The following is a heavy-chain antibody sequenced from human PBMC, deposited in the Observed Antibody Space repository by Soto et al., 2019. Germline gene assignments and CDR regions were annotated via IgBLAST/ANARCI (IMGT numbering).Heavy chain of an antibody. CDR1: GYTFTGYY. J-gene: IGHJ6*02. V-gene: IGHV1-2*04. CDR2: INPNSGGT. CDR3: ARVPGDLTVTIHKVGESPSDYGMDV. Sequence: ASVKVSCKASGYTFTGYYMHWVRQAPGQGLEWMGWINPNSGGTNYAQKFQGWVTMTRDTSISTAYMELSRLRSDDTAVYYCARVPGDLTVTIHKVGESPSDYGMDVWGQGTTVTVSS. D-gene: IGHD4-17*01.